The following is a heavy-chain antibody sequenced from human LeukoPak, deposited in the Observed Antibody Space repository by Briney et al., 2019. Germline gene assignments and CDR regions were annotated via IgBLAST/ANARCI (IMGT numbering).Heavy chain of an antibody. V-gene: IGHV3-9*01. J-gene: IGHJ4*02. D-gene: IGHD6-19*01. CDR3: AKEEYSSGFVY. CDR1: GFTFDDYA. CDR2: ISWNSGSI. Sequence: GGSLRLSCAASGFTFDDYAMHWVRQAPGKGLEWVSGISWNSGSIGYADSVKGRFTISKDNAKNSLYLQMNSLRAEDTALYYCAKEEYSSGFVYWGQGTLVTVSS.